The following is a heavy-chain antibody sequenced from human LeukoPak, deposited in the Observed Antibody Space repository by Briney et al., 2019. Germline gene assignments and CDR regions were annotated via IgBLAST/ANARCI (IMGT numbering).Heavy chain of an antibody. V-gene: IGHV1-8*01. CDR3: AREEGPSQDFDY. CDR1: GYTFTSYD. Sequence: ASVKVSCKASGYTFTSYDINWVRQATGQGLEWMGWMKPNSGNTGYAQKFQGRVTMTRNTSISTAYMELSSLRSEDTAVYYCAREEGPSQDFDYWGQGTLVTVSS. J-gene: IGHJ4*02. CDR2: MKPNSGNT.